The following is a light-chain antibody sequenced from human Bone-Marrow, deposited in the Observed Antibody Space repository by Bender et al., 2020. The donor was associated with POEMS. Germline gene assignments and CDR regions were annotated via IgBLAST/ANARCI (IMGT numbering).Light chain of an antibody. J-gene: IGLJ3*02. CDR2: GKT. CDR3: SAWDDSLSGWV. V-gene: IGLV1-50*01. CDR1: SSNIGAGYD. Sequence: QSVLTQPPSVSGAPGQTVTISCTGSSSNIGAGYDVNWYQQLPGKAPTLLIYGKTNRPSGVPDRFSASKSGTSASLAISELQSEDEALYYCSAWDDSLSGWVFGGGTKLTVL.